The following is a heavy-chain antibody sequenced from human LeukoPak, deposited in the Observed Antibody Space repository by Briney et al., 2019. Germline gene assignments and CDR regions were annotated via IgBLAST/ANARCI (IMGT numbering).Heavy chain of an antibody. V-gene: IGHV4-59*12. D-gene: IGHD3-10*01. CDR1: GGSISSYY. CDR3: ARGHARFGELLWYYFDY. CDR2: IYYSGST. Sequence: SETLSLTCTVSGGSISSYYWSWIRQPPGKGLEWIGYIYYSGSTNYNPSLKSRVTISVDTSKNQFSLKLSSVTAADTAVYYCARGHARFGELLWYYFDYWGQGTLVTVSS. J-gene: IGHJ4*02.